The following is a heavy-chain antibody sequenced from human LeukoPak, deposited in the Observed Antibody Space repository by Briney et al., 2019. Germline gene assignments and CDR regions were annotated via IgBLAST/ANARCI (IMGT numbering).Heavy chain of an antibody. Sequence: GRSLRLSCAASGFTFDDYAMHWVRQAPGKGLEWVSGISWNSGSIGYADSVKGRFTISRDNAKNSLYLQMNCLRAEDTALYYYAKDIRDGYTNTLDYWGQGTLVTVSS. D-gene: IGHD5-24*01. CDR3: AKDIRDGYTNTLDY. V-gene: IGHV3-9*01. J-gene: IGHJ4*02. CDR2: ISWNSGSI. CDR1: GFTFDDYA.